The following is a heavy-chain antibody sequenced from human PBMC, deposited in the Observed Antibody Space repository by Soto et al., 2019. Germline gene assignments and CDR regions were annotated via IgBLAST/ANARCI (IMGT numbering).Heavy chain of an antibody. CDR2: INPDSGGT. CDR3: AGVGYCCGGGCSYVYSYLDV. CDR1: GYTFTDYA. J-gene: IGHJ4*02. Sequence: ASVKVSCKASGYTFTDYAIHWVRQAPGQRLEWMGWINPDSGGTNYSHKFQGRVTMTRDTSTSTAYMELSSLRSEDTAVYYCAGVGYCCGGGCSYVYSYLDVWGQGTLVTVSS. D-gene: IGHD2-15*01. V-gene: IGHV1-2*07.